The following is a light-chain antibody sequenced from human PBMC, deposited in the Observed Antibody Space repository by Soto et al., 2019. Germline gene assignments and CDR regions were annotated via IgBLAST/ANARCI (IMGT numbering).Light chain of an antibody. V-gene: IGKV3-20*01. CDR2: GAS. CDR3: QHYGGSPGT. Sequence: EIVLTQSPGTLSLSPGERATLSCRASQSVVHNYLAWYQQKPGQAPRLLILGASSRAAGISDRFSGRGSGTDSTLTITRLEPDDVAVYYCQHYGGSPGTFGQGTRVEIK. CDR1: QSVVHNY. J-gene: IGKJ1*01.